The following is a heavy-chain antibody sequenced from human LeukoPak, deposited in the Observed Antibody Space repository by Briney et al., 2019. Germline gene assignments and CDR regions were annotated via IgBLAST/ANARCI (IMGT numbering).Heavy chain of an antibody. Sequence: PGGSLRLSCAASGFTFSSYSMNWVRQAPGKGVEWGSAISGSGGSTYYADSVKGRFTISRDNSKNTLYLQMNSLRAEDTAVYYCAKEPTMIVVVINLDYWGQGTLVTVSS. V-gene: IGHV3-23*01. CDR3: AKEPTMIVVVINLDY. CDR1: GFTFSSYS. D-gene: IGHD3-22*01. CDR2: ISGSGGST. J-gene: IGHJ4*02.